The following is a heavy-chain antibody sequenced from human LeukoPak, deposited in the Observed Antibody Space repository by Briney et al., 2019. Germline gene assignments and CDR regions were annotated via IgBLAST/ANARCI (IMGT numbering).Heavy chain of an antibody. CDR3: VKYQRLYSSTWRDAFDI. J-gene: IGHJ3*02. D-gene: IGHD6-13*01. Sequence: HPGGSLRLSCAASGFTFSSYAMTWVRQAPGKGLEWVSVISDNSGSIYYVDSVKGRFTISRDNSKNTLYLQMNSLRAEDTAIYYCVKYQRLYSSTWRDAFDIWGQGTMVTVSS. V-gene: IGHV3-23*01. CDR1: GFTFSSYA. CDR2: ISDNSGSI.